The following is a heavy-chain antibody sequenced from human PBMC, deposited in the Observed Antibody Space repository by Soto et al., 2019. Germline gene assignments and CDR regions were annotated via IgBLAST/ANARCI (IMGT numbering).Heavy chain of an antibody. CDR3: PRTAGYRNGTPFDC. CDR1: GASISSSSFY. V-gene: IGHV4-39*01. Sequence: QVQLQESGPGLVKPSETLSLTCTVSGASISSSSFYWGWIRQSPGKGLEWIGNVYHTGTAYHNPSHNSRVTISVDTSTNQFTLKRSAVSAADTAVYFGPRTAGYRNGTPFDCCGQGNLVIVSS. D-gene: IGHD5-18*01. J-gene: IGHJ4*02. CDR2: VYHTGTA.